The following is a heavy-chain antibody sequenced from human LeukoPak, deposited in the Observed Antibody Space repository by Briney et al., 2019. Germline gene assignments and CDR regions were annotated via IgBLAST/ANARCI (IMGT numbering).Heavy chain of an antibody. CDR1: GFTFSSYE. Sequence: GGSLRLSCAASGFTFSSYEMNWVRQAPGKGLEWVSYISSSGSTIYYADSVKGRFTISRDNAKNSLYLQMNSLRAEDTAVYYCAKGRSNYYDSSGYRVWGQGTLVTVSS. D-gene: IGHD3-22*01. CDR2: ISSSGSTI. CDR3: AKGRSNYYDSSGYRV. J-gene: IGHJ4*02. V-gene: IGHV3-48*03.